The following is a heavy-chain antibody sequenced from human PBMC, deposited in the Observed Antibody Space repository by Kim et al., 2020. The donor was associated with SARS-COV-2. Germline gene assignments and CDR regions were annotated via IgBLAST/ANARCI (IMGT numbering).Heavy chain of an antibody. V-gene: IGHV3-53*01. Sequence: LSLTCAASGFTVSSNYISWVRQAPGKGLEWVSVIYSGGSTFYADSVKGRFTISRDNSKNTLYLQMNSLRAEDTAVYYCTRGAYLYYFDYWGQGTLVTVSS. D-gene: IGHD2-21*01. CDR2: IYSGGST. CDR3: TRGAYLYYFDY. CDR1: GFTVSSNY. J-gene: IGHJ4*02.